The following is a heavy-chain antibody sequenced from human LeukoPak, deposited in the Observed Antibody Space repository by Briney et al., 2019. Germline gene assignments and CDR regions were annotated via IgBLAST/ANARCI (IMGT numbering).Heavy chain of an antibody. Sequence: GGSLRLSCAASGFTFDDYAMHWVRQAPGKGLEWVSGISWNSGSIGYADSVKGRFTISRDNAKNSLYLQMNSLRAEDTALYYCARSRNIVGATCWFDPWGQGTLVTVSS. CDR3: ARSRNIVGATCWFDP. J-gene: IGHJ5*02. V-gene: IGHV3-9*01. CDR2: ISWNSGSI. D-gene: IGHD1-26*01. CDR1: GFTFDDYA.